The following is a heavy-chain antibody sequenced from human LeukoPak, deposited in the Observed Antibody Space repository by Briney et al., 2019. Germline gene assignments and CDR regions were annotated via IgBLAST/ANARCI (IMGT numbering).Heavy chain of an antibody. Sequence: ASVKVSCKASGYTFTGYYMHWVRQAPGQGLEWMGWINPNGGGTNYAQKFQGRVTMTRDTSISTAYMELSRLRSDDTAVYYCARDRPADDFWSGYFGYYYYGMDVWGQGTTVTVSS. CDR1: GYTFTGYY. D-gene: IGHD3-3*01. CDR2: INPNGGGT. J-gene: IGHJ6*02. CDR3: ARDRPADDFWSGYFGYYYYGMDV. V-gene: IGHV1-2*02.